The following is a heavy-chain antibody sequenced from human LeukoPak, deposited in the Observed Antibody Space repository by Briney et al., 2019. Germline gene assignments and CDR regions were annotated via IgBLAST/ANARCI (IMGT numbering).Heavy chain of an antibody. CDR3: ARVGVSGIAPRTWFDP. CDR1: GGSVSSFY. D-gene: IGHD1-20*01. V-gene: IGHV4-4*07. Sequence: PSETLSLTCTVSGGSVSSFYWSWIRQPAGKGLEWIGRTYISGSTNNNPSLKSRVTMSVDTSKNQFSLKLRSVTAADTAVYCCARVGVSGIAPRTWFDPWGQGTLVTVSA. J-gene: IGHJ5*02. CDR2: TYISGST.